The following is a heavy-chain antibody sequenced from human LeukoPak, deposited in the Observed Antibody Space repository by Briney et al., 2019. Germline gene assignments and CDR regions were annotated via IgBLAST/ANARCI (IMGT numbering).Heavy chain of an antibody. Sequence: PSETLSLTCAVYGGSFSGYYWSWIRQPPGKGLEWIGEINHSGSTNYNPSLKSRVTISVDTSKNQFSLKLSSVTAADTAVYYCARGESYYYGMDVWGQGTTVTVS. CDR3: ARGESYYYGMDV. V-gene: IGHV4-34*01. CDR1: GGSFSGYY. J-gene: IGHJ6*02. CDR2: INHSGST.